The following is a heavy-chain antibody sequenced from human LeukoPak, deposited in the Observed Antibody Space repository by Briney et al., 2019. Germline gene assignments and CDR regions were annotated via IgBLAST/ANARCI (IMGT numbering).Heavy chain of an antibody. J-gene: IGHJ4*02. CDR3: ARDHYYGSGSFDY. CDR2: ISSSSSTI. CDR1: GFTFSSYS. D-gene: IGHD3-10*01. Sequence: PGGSLRLSCAASGFTFSSYSMNWVRQAPGKGLEWVSYISSSSSTIYYADSVKGRFTISRDNANNSLYLQMNSLRAEDTAVYYCARDHYYGSGSFDYWGQGTLVTVSS. V-gene: IGHV3-48*04.